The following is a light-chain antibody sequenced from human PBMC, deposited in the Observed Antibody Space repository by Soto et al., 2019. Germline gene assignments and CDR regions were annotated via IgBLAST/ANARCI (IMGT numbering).Light chain of an antibody. CDR3: AAWDDSLNGMV. J-gene: IGLJ2*01. CDR2: SNN. Sequence: QSVLTPPPSASGTPGQRVTISCSGSSSNIGSNTVNWYQQLPGTAPKLLIYSNNQRPSGVPDRFSCSKSGTSATLATSGLQSEDEADYSCAAWDDSLNGMVFGGGTKLTVL. CDR1: SSNIGSNT. V-gene: IGLV1-44*01.